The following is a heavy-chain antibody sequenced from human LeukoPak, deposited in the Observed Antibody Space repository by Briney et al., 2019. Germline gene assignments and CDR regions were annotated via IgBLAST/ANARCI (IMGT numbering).Heavy chain of an antibody. D-gene: IGHD3-16*02. J-gene: IGHJ4*02. Sequence: SETLSLTCDVSGGSIDSTNWWNWVRQPPGKGLEWIGEIHHDGRINYNPSLKSRVTLSVDKSKNQFSLRLNSVTAANTAMYYCARSHDHLWGNYPDYWGQGTLVTVSS. CDR3: ARSHDHLWGNYPDY. V-gene: IGHV4/OR15-8*01. CDR2: IHHDGRI. CDR1: GGSIDSTNW.